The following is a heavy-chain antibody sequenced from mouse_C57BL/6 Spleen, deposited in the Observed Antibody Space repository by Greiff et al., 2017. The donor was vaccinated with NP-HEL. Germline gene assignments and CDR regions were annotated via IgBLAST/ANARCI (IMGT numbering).Heavy chain of an antibody. CDR1: GFTFNTYA. Sequence: EVQRVESGGGLVQPKGSLKLSCAASGFTFNTYAMHWVRQAPGKGLEWVARIRSKSSNYATYYADSVQDRFTISRDDSQRMLYLQMNNLKTEDTAVYYCVRENYYGSSWYFDVWGTGTTVTVSS. CDR3: VRENYYGSSWYFDV. J-gene: IGHJ1*03. D-gene: IGHD1-1*01. CDR2: IRSKSSNYAT. V-gene: IGHV10-3*01.